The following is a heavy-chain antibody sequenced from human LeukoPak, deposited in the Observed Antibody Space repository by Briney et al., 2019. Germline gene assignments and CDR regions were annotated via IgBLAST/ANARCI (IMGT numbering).Heavy chain of an antibody. D-gene: IGHD3-10*01. CDR2: ISAYNGNT. Sequence: ASVKVSCKASGYTFTSYGISWVRQAPGQGLEWMGWISAYNGNTNYAQKLQGRVTMTTDTSTSTAYMELRSLRSDDTAVYYCARDLFNPSSTGFDYWGHGTLVTVSS. J-gene: IGHJ4*01. CDR3: ARDLFNPSSTGFDY. CDR1: GYTFTSYG. V-gene: IGHV1-18*01.